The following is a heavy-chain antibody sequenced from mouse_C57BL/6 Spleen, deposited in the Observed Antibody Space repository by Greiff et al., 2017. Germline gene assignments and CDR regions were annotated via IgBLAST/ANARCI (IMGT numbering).Heavy chain of an antibody. J-gene: IGHJ2*01. CDR1: GFTFSDYY. CDR2: INYDGSST. Sequence: EVNVVESEGGLVQPGSSMKLSCTASGFTFSDYYMAWVRQVPEKGLEWVANINYDGSSTYYLDSLKSRFIISRDNAKNILYLQMSSLKSEDTATYYCARANWAFDYWGQGTTLTVSS. D-gene: IGHD4-1*01. V-gene: IGHV5-16*01. CDR3: ARANWAFDY.